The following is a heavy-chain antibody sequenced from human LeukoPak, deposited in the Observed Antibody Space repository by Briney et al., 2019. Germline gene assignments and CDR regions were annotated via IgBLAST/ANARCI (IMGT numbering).Heavy chain of an antibody. V-gene: IGHV3-23*01. Sequence: PGGSLRLSCAASGFTFSSYAMSWVRQAPGKGLEWVSAISGSGGSTYYADSVKGRFTISRDNSKNTLYLQMNSLRAEDTAVYYCAKGGTSSSWYVRRTNWLDPWGQGTLVTVSS. CDR2: ISGSGGST. CDR1: GFTFSSYA. J-gene: IGHJ5*02. D-gene: IGHD6-13*01. CDR3: AKGGTSSSWYVRRTNWLDP.